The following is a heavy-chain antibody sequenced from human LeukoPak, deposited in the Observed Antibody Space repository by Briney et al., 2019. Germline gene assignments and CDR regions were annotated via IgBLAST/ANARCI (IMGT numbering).Heavy chain of an antibody. Sequence: GGSLRLSCAASGFTFSNAWMSWVRQAPGKGLEWVSGLSGSGGNTIYADSVKGRFTISRDNSKNTMFLQMNSLRAEDTAVYYCAKELSGGWPFDYWGQGALVTVSS. CDR2: LSGSGGNT. D-gene: IGHD6-19*01. J-gene: IGHJ4*02. CDR3: AKELSGGWPFDY. V-gene: IGHV3-23*01. CDR1: GFTFSNAW.